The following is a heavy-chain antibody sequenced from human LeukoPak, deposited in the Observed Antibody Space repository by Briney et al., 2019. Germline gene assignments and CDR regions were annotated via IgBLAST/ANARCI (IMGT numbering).Heavy chain of an antibody. CDR3: ASTDYYYYYMDV. D-gene: IGHD4-17*01. CDR1: GFTFSSYW. Sequence: GGSLRLSGAASGFTFSSYWMHWVRQAPGKGLVWVSRINSDGSSTSYADSVKGRFTISRDNAKNTLYLQMNSLRAEDTAVYYCASTDYYYYYMDVWGKGTTVTVSS. V-gene: IGHV3-74*01. J-gene: IGHJ6*03. CDR2: INSDGSST.